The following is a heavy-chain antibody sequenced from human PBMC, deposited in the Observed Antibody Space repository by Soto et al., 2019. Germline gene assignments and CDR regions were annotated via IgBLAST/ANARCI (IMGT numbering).Heavy chain of an antibody. CDR2: IWYDGSNK. D-gene: IGHD2-15*01. V-gene: IGHV3-33*01. J-gene: IGHJ6*02. CDR1: GFTFSSYG. Sequence: PGGSLRLSCAASGFTFSSYGMHWVRQAPGKGLEWVAVIWYDGSNKYYADSVKGRFTISRDNSKNTLYLQMNSLRAEDTAVYYCARDRDITTPPYYYYYGMDVWGQGTTVTVSS. CDR3: ARDRDITTPPYYYYYGMDV.